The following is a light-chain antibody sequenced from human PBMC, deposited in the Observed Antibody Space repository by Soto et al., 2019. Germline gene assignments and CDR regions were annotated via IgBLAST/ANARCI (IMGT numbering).Light chain of an antibody. V-gene: IGKV3-20*01. Sequence: EIVLTQSSGTLSLSPGERATLSCRASQSVSSSYLAWYQQKPGQAPRLLIYGASSRATGIPDRFSGSGSGTDFTLTISRLEPEDFAVYYCQQYGSSPVTFGQGTK. CDR3: QQYGSSPVT. CDR1: QSVSSSY. J-gene: IGKJ1*01. CDR2: GAS.